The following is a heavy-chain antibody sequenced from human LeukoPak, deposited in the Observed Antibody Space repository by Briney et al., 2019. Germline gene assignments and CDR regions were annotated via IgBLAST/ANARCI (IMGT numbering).Heavy chain of an antibody. CDR3: ARGGEAYYDFWSGYVRDYFDY. Sequence: PGGSLRLSCAASGFTFSSYWMSWVRQAPGKGLEWVANIKQDGSEKYYVDSVKGRFTISRDNAKNSLYLQMNSLRAEDTAVYYCARGGEAYYDFWSGYVRDYFDYWGQGTLVTVSS. CDR2: IKQDGSEK. D-gene: IGHD3-3*01. CDR1: GFTFSSYW. V-gene: IGHV3-7*01. J-gene: IGHJ4*02.